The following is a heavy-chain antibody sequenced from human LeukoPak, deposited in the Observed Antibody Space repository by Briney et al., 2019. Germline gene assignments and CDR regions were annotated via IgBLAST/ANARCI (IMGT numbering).Heavy chain of an antibody. J-gene: IGHJ4*02. V-gene: IGHV4-31*03. CDR3: ATRYSTSSIHPVRFDY. Sequence: PSQTLSLTCTVSGGSNSSGGYYWSWIRQHPGKGLEWIGYIYYSGSTYYNPSLKSRLTISVDTSKNQFSLKLSSVTAADTAVYYCATRYSTSSIHPVRFDYWGQGTLVTVSS. CDR2: IYYSGST. CDR1: GGSNSSGGYY. D-gene: IGHD6-6*01.